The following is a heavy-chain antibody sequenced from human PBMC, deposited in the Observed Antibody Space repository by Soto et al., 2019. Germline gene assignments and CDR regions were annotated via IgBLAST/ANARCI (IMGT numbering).Heavy chain of an antibody. CDR2: ISYDGSKR. J-gene: IGHJ4*02. CDR3: AKGGGAPGYPIDY. D-gene: IGHD3-9*01. Sequence: VLLVESGGGLVQSGGSLRLSCVGSGFTFGNYAMYWVRQAPGKGLEWVAFISYDGSKRYHADSVKGQFTISRDNARKTLYLQMDRLRPEDTAVYYCAKGGGAPGYPIDYWGQGTLVTVSS. V-gene: IGHV3-30*18. CDR1: GFTFGNYA.